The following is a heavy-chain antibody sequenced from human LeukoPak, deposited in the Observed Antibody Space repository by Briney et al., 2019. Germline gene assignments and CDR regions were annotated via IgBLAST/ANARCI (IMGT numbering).Heavy chain of an antibody. CDR1: GFTFSSYA. D-gene: IGHD3-10*01. CDR3: SKAPYYILPCFDY. V-gene: IGHV3-23*01. J-gene: IGHJ4*02. Sequence: GGSLRLSCAASGFTFSSYAMSWVHQAPGKGLEWVSAISDSGGSTHYADSVKGRFTISRDNSKSTLYLQMNSLRAEDTAVYYCSKAPYYILPCFDYWGQGTLVTVSA. CDR2: ISDSGGST.